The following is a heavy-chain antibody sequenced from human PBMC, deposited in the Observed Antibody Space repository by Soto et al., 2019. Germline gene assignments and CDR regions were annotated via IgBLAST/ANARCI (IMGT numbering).Heavy chain of an antibody. V-gene: IGHV4-31*03. D-gene: IGHD5-18*01. J-gene: IGHJ4*02. CDR2: IYYSGST. Sequence: SEPLSLTCTVSGGSISSGGYYWSWIRQHPGKGLEWIGYIYYSGSTYYNPSLKSRVTISVDTSKNQFSLKLSSVTAADTAVYYCAREPYPYSYGTFDYWSQGTLVTVSS. CDR3: AREPYPYSYGTFDY. CDR1: GGSISSGGYY.